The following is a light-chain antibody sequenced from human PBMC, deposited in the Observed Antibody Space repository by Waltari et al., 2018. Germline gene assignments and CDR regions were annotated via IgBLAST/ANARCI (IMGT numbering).Light chain of an antibody. Sequence: YELTQPPSVSVAPGKTAKISCGGHDIRDKTVHWYQQKPGPAPVLVIYDDTVRPSGIPKRFSASDTATLTIARVEAGDEAVYYCQVWDGDSDHPVFGGGTKLTVL. CDR3: QVWDGDSDHPV. J-gene: IGLJ2*01. CDR2: DDT. V-gene: IGLV3-21*03. CDR1: DIRDKT.